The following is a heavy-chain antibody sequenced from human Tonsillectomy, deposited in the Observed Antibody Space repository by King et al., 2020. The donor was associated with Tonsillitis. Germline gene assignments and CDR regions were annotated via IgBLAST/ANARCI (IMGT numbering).Heavy chain of an antibody. CDR2: MNPNRGNT. CDR1: EYTFPNYD. Sequence: QLVQSGAEVKKPGASVKVSCKASEYTFPNYDINWGRQAPGQRPEWMGWMNPNRGNTGYPTKFQGQVTITRDTSIITVYMELTSLRSEDTAIFYCARGVVASPDRWFDFWGQGTLITVTS. CDR3: ARGVVASPDRWFDF. V-gene: IGHV1-8*01. D-gene: IGHD6-6*01. J-gene: IGHJ4*02.